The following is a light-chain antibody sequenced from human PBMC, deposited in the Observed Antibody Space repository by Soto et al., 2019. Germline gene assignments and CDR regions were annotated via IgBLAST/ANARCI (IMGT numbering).Light chain of an antibody. CDR2: DAY. CDR3: QEYFQWPPGM. J-gene: IGKJ1*01. CDR1: QFVSTR. V-gene: IGKV3-15*01. Sequence: DIVLTQSPATLSLSPGERATLTCRASQFVSTRLAWYQQRPGQVPRLLIYDAYTRALGISARFSGSGSGTEFTLTISSLQSEDFALYYCQEYFQWPPGMFGPGTKVDIK.